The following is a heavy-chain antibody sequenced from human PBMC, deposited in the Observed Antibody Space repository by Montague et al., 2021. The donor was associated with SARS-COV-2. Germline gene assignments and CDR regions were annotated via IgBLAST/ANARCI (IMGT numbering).Heavy chain of an antibody. Sequence: SETLSLTCAVYGGSFSGYYWSWIRRPPGKGLEWIGEINHSGSTKYNPSLKSRVTISVDTSKNQFSLKLSSVTAADTAVYYCARGTKGVFTYDYDSSGYASDYWGQGTLVTVSS. D-gene: IGHD3-22*01. J-gene: IGHJ4*02. CDR1: GGSFSGYY. CDR2: INHSGST. CDR3: ARGTKGVFTYDYDSSGYASDY. V-gene: IGHV4-34*01.